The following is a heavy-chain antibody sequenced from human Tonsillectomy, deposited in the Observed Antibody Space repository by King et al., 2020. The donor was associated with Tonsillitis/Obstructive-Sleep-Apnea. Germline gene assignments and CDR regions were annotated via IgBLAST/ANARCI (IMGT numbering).Heavy chain of an antibody. CDR2: ISWNSGSI. Sequence: VQLVESGGGLVQPGRSLRLSCAASGFTFDDYAMHWVRQAPGKGLEWVSGISWNSGSIGYADSVKGRFTISRDNAKNSLYRQMNSLRAEDTALYYCVKEPYAFWSGYYDYWGQGTLVTVSS. J-gene: IGHJ4*02. D-gene: IGHD3-3*01. CDR1: GFTFDDYA. V-gene: IGHV3-9*01. CDR3: VKEPYAFWSGYYDY.